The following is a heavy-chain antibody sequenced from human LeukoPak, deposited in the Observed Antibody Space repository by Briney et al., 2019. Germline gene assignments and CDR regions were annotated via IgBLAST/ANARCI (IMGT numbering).Heavy chain of an antibody. V-gene: IGHV1-69*13. J-gene: IGHJ6*04. Sequence: ASVKVSCKASGGTFSSYPISWVRQAPGQGLEWMGGIIPIFSTANYAQKFQGRVTITADESTSSAYMELSSLRSEDTAVYYCARVPCMVRGVIPACWRGRARTNGMDVCGKGTTVTVSS. CDR1: GGTFSSYP. D-gene: IGHD3-10*01. CDR2: IIPIFSTA. CDR3: ARVPCMVRGVIPACWRGRARTNGMDV.